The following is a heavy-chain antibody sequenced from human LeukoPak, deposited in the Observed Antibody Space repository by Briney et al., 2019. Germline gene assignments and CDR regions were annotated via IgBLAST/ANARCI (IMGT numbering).Heavy chain of an antibody. CDR1: GGSVSGYY. J-gene: IGHJ5*02. CDR2: IHSNGYT. Sequence: PSETQSLTCTVSGGSVSGYYWTWIRQPPGQGLEWIAYIHSNGYTNYNPSLRSRVTISVDPSKNQFSLTVTPVTAADTAIYYCAQRQGPMSGTYDYFDPWGQGALVTVSS. D-gene: IGHD1-26*01. CDR3: AQRQGPMSGTYDYFDP. V-gene: IGHV4-4*09.